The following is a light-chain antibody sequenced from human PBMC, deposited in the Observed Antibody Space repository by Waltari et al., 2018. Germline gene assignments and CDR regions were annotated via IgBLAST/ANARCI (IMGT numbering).Light chain of an antibody. CDR1: QSVDST. V-gene: IGKV3-15*01. Sequence: EIVMTQSPATLSVSPGERATLSCRASQSVDSTLAWYQQKPGQPPRPLLYGASTRATGVPARFSGSGSGTEFNLTISSLQSADFAVYYCQQYYNWPYTFGQGTKLEIK. J-gene: IGKJ2*01. CDR2: GAS. CDR3: QQYYNWPYT.